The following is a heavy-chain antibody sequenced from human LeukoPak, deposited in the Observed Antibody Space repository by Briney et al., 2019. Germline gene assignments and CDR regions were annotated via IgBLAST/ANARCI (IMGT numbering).Heavy chain of an antibody. V-gene: IGHV3-48*02. CDR2: ISSSSTI. CDR3: ASQIAHY. J-gene: IGHJ4*02. CDR1: GFTFSSYS. Sequence: GSLRLSCAASGFTFSSYSMNWVRQAPGKGLEWVSYISSSSTIYYADSVKGRFTISRDNAKNSLYLQMNSLRDEDTAVYYCASQIAHYWGQGTLVTVSS. D-gene: IGHD2/OR15-2a*01.